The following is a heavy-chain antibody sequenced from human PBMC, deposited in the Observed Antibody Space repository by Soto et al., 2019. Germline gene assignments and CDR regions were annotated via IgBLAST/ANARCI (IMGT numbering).Heavy chain of an antibody. CDR2: IIPILGIA. D-gene: IGHD6-13*01. CDR1: GDTFSSYT. J-gene: IGHJ5*02. Sequence: QVQLVQSGAEVKKPGSSVKVSCKASGDTFSSYTISWVRQAPGQGLEWMGRIIPILGIANYAQEFQGRVTITADKSTSTAYMELSSLRSEDTAVYYCATGRAGLHSSPGSNWFDPWGQGTLVTVSS. V-gene: IGHV1-69*02. CDR3: ATGRAGLHSSPGSNWFDP.